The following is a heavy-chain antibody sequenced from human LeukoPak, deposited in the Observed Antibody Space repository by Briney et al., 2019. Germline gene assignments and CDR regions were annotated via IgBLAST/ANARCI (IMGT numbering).Heavy chain of an antibody. CDR2: INPNSGGT. V-gene: IGHV1-2*02. D-gene: IGHD1-20*01. CDR3: ARAIITGTLPYDY. CDR1: GYTFTGYY. J-gene: IGHJ4*02. Sequence: ASVKVSCKASGYTFTGYYMHWVRQAPGQGLEWMGWINPNSGGTNYAQKFQGRVTMTRDTSISTAYMELSRLRFDDTAVYYCARAIITGTLPYDYWGQGTLVTVSS.